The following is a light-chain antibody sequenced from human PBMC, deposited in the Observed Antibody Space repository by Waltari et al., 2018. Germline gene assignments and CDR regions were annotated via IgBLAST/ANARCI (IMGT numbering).Light chain of an antibody. V-gene: IGKV4-1*01. CDR3: QQYNSFPKT. CDR2: WAS. Sequence: DIVMTQSPDSLAVSLGERATINCKSSRSVLYQPNNKNYLAWYQQKPGQPPKLLIYWASIRESGVPERFSGSGSETEFTLTISNLQPADFATYYCQQYNSFPKTFGQGTKVEIK. CDR1: RSVLYQPNNKNY. J-gene: IGKJ1*01.